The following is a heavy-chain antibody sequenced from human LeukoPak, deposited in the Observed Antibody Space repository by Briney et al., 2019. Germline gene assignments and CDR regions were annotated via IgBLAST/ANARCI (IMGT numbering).Heavy chain of an antibody. CDR1: GGTFSSYA. V-gene: IGHV1-18*01. Sequence: ASVKVSCKASGGTFSSYAISWVRQAPGQGLEWMGWISAYNGNTNYAQKLQGRVTMTTDTSTSTAYMELRSLRSDDTAVYYCARVGGSGSYYKSLVYYYYYMDVWGKGTTVTVSS. CDR2: ISAYNGNT. D-gene: IGHD3-10*01. CDR3: ARVGGSGSYYKSLVYYYYYMDV. J-gene: IGHJ6*03.